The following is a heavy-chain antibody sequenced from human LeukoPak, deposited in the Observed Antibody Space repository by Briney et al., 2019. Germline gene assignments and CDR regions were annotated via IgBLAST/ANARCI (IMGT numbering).Heavy chain of an antibody. CDR2: INAGNGNT. V-gene: IGHV1-3*01. D-gene: IGHD3-10*01. Sequence: ASVKVSCKASGYTFTSYAMHWVRQAPGQRLEWMGWINAGNGNTKYSQKFQGRVTITRDTSASTAYMELSSLRSEDTAVYYCARGEDYYGSGSDNWFDPWGQGTLVTVSS. CDR3: ARGEDYYGSGSDNWFDP. J-gene: IGHJ5*02. CDR1: GYTFTSYA.